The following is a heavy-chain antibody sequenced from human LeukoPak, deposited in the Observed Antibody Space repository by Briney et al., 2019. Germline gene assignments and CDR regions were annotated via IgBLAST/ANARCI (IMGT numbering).Heavy chain of an antibody. J-gene: IGHJ5*02. D-gene: IGHD1-14*01. CDR3: VKDRRNPYRPEGPFDP. Sequence: LRLSCAASGFTFEDYAMHWVRQAPGKGLEWVSGINWNSASTGYADSVKGRFTISRDNVMNSLYLQMNSLRPEDTALYYCVKDRRNPYRPEGPFDPWGQGTLVTVSS. CDR2: INWNSAST. CDR1: GFTFEDYA. V-gene: IGHV3-9*01.